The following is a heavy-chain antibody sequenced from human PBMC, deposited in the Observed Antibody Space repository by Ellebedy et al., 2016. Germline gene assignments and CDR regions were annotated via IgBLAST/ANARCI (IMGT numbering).Heavy chain of an antibody. V-gene: IGHV3-7*01. CDR1: GFTFSSYW. CDR3: VRTPVTGRGH. J-gene: IGHJ4*02. CDR2: IRDDGNDK. D-gene: IGHD6-19*01. Sequence: GGSLRLSCAASGFTFSSYWMSWVRQAPGKGLEWVANIRDDGNDKFYVDSVKGRFTISRDNAKSSLFLQMNTLRAEDTAVYYCVRTPVTGRGHWGQGTLVTVSS.